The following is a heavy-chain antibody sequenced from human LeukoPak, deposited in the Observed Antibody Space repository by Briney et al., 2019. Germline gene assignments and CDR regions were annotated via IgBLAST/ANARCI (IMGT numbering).Heavy chain of an antibody. V-gene: IGHV3-21*01. J-gene: IGHJ4*02. CDR1: GFTFSSYS. CDR2: ISSSSSYI. CDR3: ARDLIMITFGGVIAFDY. Sequence: GGSLRLSCAASGFTFSSYSMNWVRQAPGKGLEWVSSISSSSSYIYYADSEKGRFTISRDNAKNSLYLQMNSLRAEDTAVYYCARDLIMITFGGVIAFDYWGQGTLVTVSS. D-gene: IGHD3-16*02.